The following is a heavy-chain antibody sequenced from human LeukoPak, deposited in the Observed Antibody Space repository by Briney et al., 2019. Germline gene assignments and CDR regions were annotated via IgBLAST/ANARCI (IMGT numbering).Heavy chain of an antibody. D-gene: IGHD3-22*01. Sequence: SGTLSLTCAVSGGSISSSNWWSWVRQPPGKGLEWIGEIYHSGSTNYNPSLKSRVTISVDKSKNQFSLKLSSVTAADTAVYYCAREGHYYDSSGRSAFDYWGQGTLVTVSS. V-gene: IGHV4-4*02. CDR3: AREGHYYDSSGRSAFDY. CDR2: IYHSGST. J-gene: IGHJ4*02. CDR1: GGSISSSNW.